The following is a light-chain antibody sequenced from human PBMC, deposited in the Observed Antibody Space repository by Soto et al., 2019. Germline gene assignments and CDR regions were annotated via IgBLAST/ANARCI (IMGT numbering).Light chain of an antibody. CDR2: AAY. J-gene: IGKJ1*01. V-gene: IGKV1-6*01. CDR1: QDIGNK. CDR3: LQDYNYAWT. Sequence: ASQMTQSPSSLSASVGDRVTITFRASQDIGNKVGWFQQKPGQAPELLIYAAYNLQSGVPSRFSGNRSGTDFTLTISSLQPEDFATYYCLQDYNYAWTFGQGTKVDNK.